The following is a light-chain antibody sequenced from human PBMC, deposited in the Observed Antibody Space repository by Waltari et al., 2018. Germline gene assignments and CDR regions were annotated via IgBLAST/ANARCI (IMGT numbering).Light chain of an antibody. CDR1: QDINNF. CDR3: QQANIFVPLT. J-gene: IGKJ4*01. V-gene: IGKV1-12*01. CDR2: GAS. Sequence: DIQMTQSPSSVFASVGDRVTITCRASQDINNFLAWYQQKQGKAPYLLIYGASVLQSGVPARFSGSGSRTNFTLTINSLQPEDFATFFCQQANIFVPLTFGGGTRVQIK.